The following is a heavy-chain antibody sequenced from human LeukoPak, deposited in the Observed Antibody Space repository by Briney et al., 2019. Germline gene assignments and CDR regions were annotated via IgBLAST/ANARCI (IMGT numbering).Heavy chain of an antibody. Sequence: SETLSLTCSVSGDSLGIYKWSWIRQPPGKGLEWIAHISSSGSAIYNPSLMSRVSMAVDTSKNQFSLRLISVTAADTAVYYCARDEHIVVVTARYYYMDVWGKGTTVTVSS. D-gene: IGHD2-21*02. CDR3: ARDEHIVVVTARYYYMDV. V-gene: IGHV4-59*01. J-gene: IGHJ6*03. CDR2: ISSSGSA. CDR1: GDSLGIYK.